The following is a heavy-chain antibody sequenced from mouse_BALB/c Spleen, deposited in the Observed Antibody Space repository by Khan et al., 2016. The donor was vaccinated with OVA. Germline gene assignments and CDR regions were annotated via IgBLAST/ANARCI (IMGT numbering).Heavy chain of an antibody. CDR2: IYPFNDAT. CDR3: APVGSYYLSFGD. J-gene: IGHJ3*01. Sequence: VQLQQSGPEVVKPGASVKMSCKASGYTFTSYVMHWVKQKPGQGLEWIGYIYPFNDATKFNEKFNGKATLTSDKYYSTAYMELSSLTAEDASCYYCAPVGSYYLSFGDWGQGTLVTGAA. D-gene: IGHD2-12*01. CDR1: GYTFTSYV. V-gene: IGHV1S136*01.